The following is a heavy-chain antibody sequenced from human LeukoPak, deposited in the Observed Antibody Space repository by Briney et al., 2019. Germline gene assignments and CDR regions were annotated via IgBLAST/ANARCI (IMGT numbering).Heavy chain of an antibody. D-gene: IGHD3-16*01. J-gene: IGHJ4*02. CDR1: GFTFSNYA. CDR2: ISSNGGST. CDR3: ARDRLRLGGDY. Sequence: YPGGSLRLSCSASGFTFSNYAMHWVRQAPGKGLEYVSAISSNGGSTYYADSVKGRFTISRDNAKNSLYLQMNSLRAEDTAVYYCARDRLRLGGDYWGQGTLVTVSS. V-gene: IGHV3-64*04.